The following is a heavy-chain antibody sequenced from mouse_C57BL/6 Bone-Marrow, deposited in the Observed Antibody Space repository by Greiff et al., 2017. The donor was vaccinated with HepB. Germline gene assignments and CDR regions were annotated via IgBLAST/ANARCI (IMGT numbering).Heavy chain of an antibody. CDR2: IWWDDDK. V-gene: IGHV8-8*01. CDR1: GFSLSTFGMG. J-gene: IGHJ1*03. CDR3: GPPYGSSPWYFDV. Sequence: ESGPGILQPSQTLSLTCSFSGFSLSTFGMGVGWIRQPSGKGLEWLAHIWWDDDKYYNPALKSRLTISKDTSKNQVFLKIANVDTADTATYYCGPPYGSSPWYFDVWGTGTTVTVSS. D-gene: IGHD1-1*01.